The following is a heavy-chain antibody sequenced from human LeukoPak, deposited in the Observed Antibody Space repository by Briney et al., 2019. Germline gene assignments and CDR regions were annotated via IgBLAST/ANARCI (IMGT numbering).Heavy chain of an antibody. D-gene: IGHD6-19*01. V-gene: IGHV4-59*08. CDR1: GGSISSYY. CDR3: ALQNSSGWYAY. Sequence: SETLSLTCTVSGGSISSYYWSWIRQPPGKGLEWIGYIYYSGSTNYNPSLKSRVTISVDTSKNQFSLKLSSVTAADTAVYYCALQNSSGWYAYWGQGTLVTVSS. J-gene: IGHJ4*02. CDR2: IYYSGST.